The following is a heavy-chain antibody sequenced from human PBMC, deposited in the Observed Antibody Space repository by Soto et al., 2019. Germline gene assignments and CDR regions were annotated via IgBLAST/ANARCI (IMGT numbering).Heavy chain of an antibody. V-gene: IGHV4-59*01. D-gene: IGHD6-25*01. CDR2: IYYSGSA. CDR3: ARASSSTDSGFDS. Sequence: SETLSLTCIVSGGSISSYYWSWIRQPPGKRLEWIGFIYYSGSANYNPSLKSRVTISVDTSRNLFSLKLTSVTAADTAVYFCARASSSTDSGFDSWGQGTLVTVSS. J-gene: IGHJ4*02. CDR1: GGSISSYY.